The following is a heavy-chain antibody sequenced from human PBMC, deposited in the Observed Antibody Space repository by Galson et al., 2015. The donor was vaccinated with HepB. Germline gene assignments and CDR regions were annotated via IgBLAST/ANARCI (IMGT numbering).Heavy chain of an antibody. J-gene: IGHJ4*02. CDR2: ISGSGGST. V-gene: IGHV3-23*01. Sequence: SLRLSCAASGFTFSSYAMIWVRQAPGKGLEWVSGISGSGGSTYYAESVKGRLTISRDNSKNTLYLQMNSLRAEDTALYYCAKDHSSGWHTVSGAIDYWGQGTLVTVSS. CDR1: GFTFSSYA. CDR3: AKDHSSGWHTVSGAIDY. D-gene: IGHD6-19*01.